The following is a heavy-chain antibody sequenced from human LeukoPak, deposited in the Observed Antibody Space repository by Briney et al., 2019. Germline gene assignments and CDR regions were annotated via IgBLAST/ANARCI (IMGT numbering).Heavy chain of an antibody. V-gene: IGHV4-59*08. J-gene: IGHJ4*02. D-gene: IGHD4-17*01. Sequence: SETLSLTCSVSGGSIIGHWWSWIRQPPGKGLEWIGDIFYSGSNNYNPSLKSRLTISLDTSKNQFSLNLRSVTATDTAMYYCARRNTADASIDFWGQGTLVTASS. CDR2: IFYSGSN. CDR1: GGSIIGHW. CDR3: ARRNTADASIDF.